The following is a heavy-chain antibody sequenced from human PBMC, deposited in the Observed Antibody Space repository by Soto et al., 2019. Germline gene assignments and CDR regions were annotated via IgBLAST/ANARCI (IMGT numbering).Heavy chain of an antibody. CDR1: GGSISSYY. Sequence: KLSETLSLTCTVSGGSISSYYWSWIRQPPGKGLEWIGYIYYSGSTNYNPSLKSRVTISVDTSKNQFSLKLSSVTAADTAVYYCASSDDSSGYYLDYWGQGTLVTVSS. CDR2: IYYSGST. V-gene: IGHV4-59*01. CDR3: ASSDDSSGYYLDY. D-gene: IGHD3-22*01. J-gene: IGHJ4*02.